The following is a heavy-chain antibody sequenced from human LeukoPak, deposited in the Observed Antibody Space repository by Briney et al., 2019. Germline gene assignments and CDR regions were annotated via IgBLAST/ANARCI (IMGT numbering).Heavy chain of an antibody. D-gene: IGHD2/OR15-2a*01. CDR3: ARDAILGAPTYYFDY. CDR2: ISSNGGST. V-gene: IGHV3-64*01. J-gene: IGHJ4*02. CDR1: GFTFSSYA. Sequence: GGSLRLSCAASGFTFSSYAMHWGRQAPGKGLEYVSAISSNGGSTYYANSVKGRFTISRDNSKNTLYLQMGSLRAEDMAVYFCARDAILGAPTYYFDYWGQGTLVTVSS.